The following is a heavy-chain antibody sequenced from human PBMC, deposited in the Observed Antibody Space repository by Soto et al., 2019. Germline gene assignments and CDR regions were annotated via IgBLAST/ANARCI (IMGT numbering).Heavy chain of an antibody. V-gene: IGHV4-34*01. CDR3: ARVPSRLFYFDY. J-gene: IGHJ4*02. CDR2: INHSGST. CDR1: GGSFSGYY. Sequence: SETLSLTCAVYGGSFSGYYWSWIRQPPGKGLEWIGEINHSGSTNYNPSLKSRVTISVDKSKNQFSLKLTSVTAADTAVYYCARVPSRLFYFDYWGQGTLVTVSS.